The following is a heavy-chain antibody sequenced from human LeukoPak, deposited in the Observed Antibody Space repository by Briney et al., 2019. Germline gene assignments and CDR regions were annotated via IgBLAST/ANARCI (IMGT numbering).Heavy chain of an antibody. D-gene: IGHD3-22*01. CDR3: ARGRPIVGGYPTGLVDYYGMDV. V-gene: IGHV7-4-1*02. Sequence: ASVKVSCKASGYTFTSYAMNWVRQAPGQGLEWMGWINTNTGNPTYAQGFTGRFVFSLDTSVSTAYLQISSLKAEDTAVYYCARGRPIVGGYPTGLVDYYGMDVWGQGTTVTVSS. CDR2: INTNTGNP. CDR1: GYTFTSYA. J-gene: IGHJ6*02.